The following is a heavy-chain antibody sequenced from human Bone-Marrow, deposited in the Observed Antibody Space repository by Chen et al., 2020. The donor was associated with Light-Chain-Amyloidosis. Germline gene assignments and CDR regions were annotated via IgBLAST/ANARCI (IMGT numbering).Heavy chain of an antibody. CDR3: ARSPYSTVAPHYYGMDL. CDR2: ITGGGTSI. J-gene: IGHJ6*02. D-gene: IGHD6-13*01. CDR1: GFTFSLYA. Sequence: EVPLVESGGGLVKPGGSLRLSCAASGFTFSLYALPCVRQAPGKGLEWVSSITGGGTSINYADSVRCRFTISGDNARNSLYLQMNSLRAEDTAVYYCARSPYSTVAPHYYGMDLWGQGITVTVSS. V-gene: IGHV3-21*01.